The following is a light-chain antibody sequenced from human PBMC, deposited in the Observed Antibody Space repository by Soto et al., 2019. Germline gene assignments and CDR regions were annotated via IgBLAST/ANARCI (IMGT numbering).Light chain of an antibody. V-gene: IGKV3-20*01. Sequence: EIVLTQSPGTLSLSPGERATLSFRASQSVSSSFLAWYQQKVGQAPRLLIYGASSRATGIPDRFSGSGSGTDFTLTISRLEPEDFAVYYCQQYYSWPRGTFGQGTKVDNK. CDR3: QQYYSWPRGT. CDR2: GAS. J-gene: IGKJ1*01. CDR1: QSVSSSF.